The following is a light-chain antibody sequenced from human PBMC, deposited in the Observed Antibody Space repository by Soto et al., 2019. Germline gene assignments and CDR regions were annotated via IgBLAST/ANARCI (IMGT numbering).Light chain of an antibody. V-gene: IGKV3-11*01. J-gene: IGKJ2*01. CDR1: QSVSSY. CDR2: DAS. Sequence: EIVLTQSPATLSLSPGERATLSCRASQSVSSYLAWYQQKPGQAPRLRIYDASNRATGILARFSGSGSGTDFTLTISSLEPEDFAVYYCQQRSNWYTFGQGTKLEIK. CDR3: QQRSNWYT.